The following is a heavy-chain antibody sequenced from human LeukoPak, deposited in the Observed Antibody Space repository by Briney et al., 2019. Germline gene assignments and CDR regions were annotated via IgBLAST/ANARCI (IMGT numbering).Heavy chain of an antibody. J-gene: IGHJ6*02. Sequence: GGSLRLSCAASGFTFSSYSMNGVRQTPGKGLEWVSSISSSSSYIYYADSVKGRFTISRDNAKNSLYLQMNSLRAEDTAVYYCARDPAYDFWSKDYGMDVWGQGTTVTVSS. CDR2: ISSSSSYI. CDR1: GFTFSSYS. D-gene: IGHD3-3*01. V-gene: IGHV3-21*01. CDR3: ARDPAYDFWSKDYGMDV.